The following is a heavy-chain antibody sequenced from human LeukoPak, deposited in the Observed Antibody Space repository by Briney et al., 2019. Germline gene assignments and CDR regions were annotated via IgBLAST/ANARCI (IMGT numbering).Heavy chain of an antibody. CDR2: ISGSGGST. V-gene: IGHV3-23*01. CDR1: GFTFSSYA. Sequence: PGGSLRLSCAASGFTFSSYAMNWVRQAPGKGLEWVSAISGSGGSTYYADSVKGRFTISRDNSKNTLYLQMNSLRAEDTAVYYCARSYSTYYYGMDVWGQGTTVIVSS. J-gene: IGHJ6*02. CDR3: ARSYSTYYYGMDV. D-gene: IGHD5-18*01.